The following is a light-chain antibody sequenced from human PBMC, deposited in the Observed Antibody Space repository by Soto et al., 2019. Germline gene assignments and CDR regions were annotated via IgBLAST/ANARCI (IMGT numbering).Light chain of an antibody. V-gene: IGLV2-14*03. Sequence: QSALTQPASVSASPGQSITISCTGTSSDVGLYNYISWYQQHPGKAHKLIIYDVSGRPSGVSNRFSGSKSGNTASLTISGLQPEDEAEYYCSSCTVSSTLLFGGGTKLTVL. CDR3: SSCTVSSTLL. CDR2: DVS. CDR1: SSDVGLYNY. J-gene: IGLJ3*02.